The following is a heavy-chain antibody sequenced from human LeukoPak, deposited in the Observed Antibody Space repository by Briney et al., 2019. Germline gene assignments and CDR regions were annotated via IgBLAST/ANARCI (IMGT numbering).Heavy chain of an antibody. Sequence: SETLSLTCTVSGGSISSSTYYWGWIRQPPGKGLEWIGSIYHSGSTYYNPSLKSRVTISVDTSKNQFSLKLSSVTAADTAVYYCARGKYVWGSFPVVYWGQGTLVTVSS. V-gene: IGHV4-39*07. CDR2: IYHSGST. CDR3: ARGKYVWGSFPVVY. CDR1: GGSISSSTYY. J-gene: IGHJ4*02. D-gene: IGHD3-16*01.